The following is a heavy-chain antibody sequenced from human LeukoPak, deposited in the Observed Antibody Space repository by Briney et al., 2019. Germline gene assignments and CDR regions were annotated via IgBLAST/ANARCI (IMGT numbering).Heavy chain of an antibody. Sequence: ASVKVSCKASGYTFTGYYIHWVRQAPGQGLEWMGWINPTSGGTSYAQKFQGRVTMTRDTSITTVYMELSRLKSDDTAVYYCARAPPYSGSGTYYAHFDYWGQGTLVTVSS. CDR1: GYTFTGYY. D-gene: IGHD3-10*01. V-gene: IGHV1-2*02. CDR3: ARAPPYSGSGTYYAHFDY. CDR2: INPTSGGT. J-gene: IGHJ4*02.